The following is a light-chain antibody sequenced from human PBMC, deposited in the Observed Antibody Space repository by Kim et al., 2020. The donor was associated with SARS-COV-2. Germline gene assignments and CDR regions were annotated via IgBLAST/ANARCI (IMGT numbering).Light chain of an antibody. J-gene: IGLJ2*01. CDR1: SSKIGSNT. V-gene: IGLV1-44*01. CDR3: VAWDASRNGPV. CDR2: NHS. Sequence: GKRVTISCTGSSSKIGSNTVHWYQQLPGTAPTLLIYNHSQRPSGVPDRFSGSKAGSAAALAIRGLQAEDEADYYCVAWDASRNGPVFGGGTQLTVL.